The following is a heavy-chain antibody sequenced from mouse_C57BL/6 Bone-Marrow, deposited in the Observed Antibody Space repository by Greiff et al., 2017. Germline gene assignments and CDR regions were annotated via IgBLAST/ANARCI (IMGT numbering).Heavy chain of an antibody. Sequence: QVQLQQPGAELVKPGASVKMSCKASGYTFTSYWITWVKQRPGQGLEWIGDIYPGSGSTNYNEKFKSKATLTVDTSSSTAYMQLISLTSEDSAVYYCARWEGYYGSPPWFAYWGQGTLVTVSA. CDR3: ARWEGYYGSPPWFAY. D-gene: IGHD1-1*01. V-gene: IGHV1-55*01. CDR2: IYPGSGST. CDR1: GYTFTSYW. J-gene: IGHJ3*01.